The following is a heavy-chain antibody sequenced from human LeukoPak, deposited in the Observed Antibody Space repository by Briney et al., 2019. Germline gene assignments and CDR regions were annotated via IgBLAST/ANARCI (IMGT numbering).Heavy chain of an antibody. D-gene: IGHD3-3*01. Sequence: SETLSLICTLSGASITVDHWSWIRQPPGQELEVLGYILYTGGISYNPSLKSRVTISLDASKTQFSLMLNSVTAADTAVYFCARHRCGIGADSWGQGILVTVSS. J-gene: IGHJ4*02. V-gene: IGHV4-59*08. CDR3: ARHRCGIGADS. CDR2: ILYTGGI. CDR1: GASITVDH.